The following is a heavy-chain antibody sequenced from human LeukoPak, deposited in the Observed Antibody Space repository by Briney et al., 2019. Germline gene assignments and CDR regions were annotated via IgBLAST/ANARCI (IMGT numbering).Heavy chain of an antibody. CDR2: ISYDGSNK. J-gene: IGHJ5*02. V-gene: IGHV3-30-3*01. CDR1: GFTFSSYA. D-gene: IGHD3-3*01. CDR3: ARELFGLVIRNWFDP. Sequence: GGSLRLSCAASGFTFSSYAMHWVRQAPGKGLEWVAVISYDGSNKYYADSVKGRFTISRDNSKNTLYLQMNSLKAEDTAVYYCARELFGLVIRNWFDPWARETWVTVPS.